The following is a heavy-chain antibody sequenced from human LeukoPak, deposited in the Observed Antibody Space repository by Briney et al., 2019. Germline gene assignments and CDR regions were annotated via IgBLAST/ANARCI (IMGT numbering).Heavy chain of an antibody. CDR2: INPSGGST. J-gene: IGHJ5*02. CDR1: GYTFTSYY. V-gene: IGHV1-46*01. Sequence: EASVKVSYKASGYTFTSYYMHWVRQAPGQGLEWMGIINPSGGSTSYAQKFQGRVTMTRDMSTSTVYMELSSLRSEDTAVYYCARAQITIFGVRGFDPWGQGTLVTVSS. CDR3: ARAQITIFGVRGFDP. D-gene: IGHD3-3*01.